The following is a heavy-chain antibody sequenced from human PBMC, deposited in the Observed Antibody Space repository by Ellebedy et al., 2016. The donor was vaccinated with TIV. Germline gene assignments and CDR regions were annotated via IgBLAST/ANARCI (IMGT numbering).Heavy chain of an antibody. CDR2: IHHTGFT. CDR3: ARHRKNDVLTGYDY. J-gene: IGHJ4*02. Sequence: GSLRLXCSVSGGSVTSYYWSWIRQPPGKGLEWIGYIHHTGFTNYNPSLKGRVSVAVDKYRNKLSVRLSSVTAADTAVYYCARHRKNDVLTGYDYWGQGTLVTVSS. D-gene: IGHD3-9*01. V-gene: IGHV4-59*08. CDR1: GGSVTSYY.